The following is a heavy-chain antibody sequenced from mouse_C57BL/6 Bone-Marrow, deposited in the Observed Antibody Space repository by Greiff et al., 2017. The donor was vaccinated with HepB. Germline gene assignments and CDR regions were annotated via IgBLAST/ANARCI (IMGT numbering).Heavy chain of an antibody. CDR2: IDPSDSYT. J-gene: IGHJ2*01. CDR3: ALITTVAVRDD. D-gene: IGHD1-1*01. Sequence: QVQLQQSGAELVMPGASVKLSCKASGYTFTSYWMHWVKQRPGQGLEWIGEIDPSDSYTNYNQKFKGKSTLTVDKSSSTAYMQLSSLTSEDSAVYYCALITTVAVRDDWGQGTTLTVSS. V-gene: IGHV1-69*01. CDR1: GYTFTSYW.